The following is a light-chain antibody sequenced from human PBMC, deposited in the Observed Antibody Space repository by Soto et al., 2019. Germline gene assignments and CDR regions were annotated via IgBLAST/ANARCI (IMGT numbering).Light chain of an antibody. J-gene: IGLJ1*01. Sequence: QSALTRPSSVSGSPGESITISYPGTSSDVGRYNYVSWYQQHPGKAPKLMIFDVTNRPSGISNRFSGSKSGNTASLTISGLQAEDEADYYCTSYTSSSTSYVFGTGTKVTV. CDR3: TSYTSSSTSYV. CDR1: SSDVGRYNY. CDR2: DVT. V-gene: IGLV2-14*03.